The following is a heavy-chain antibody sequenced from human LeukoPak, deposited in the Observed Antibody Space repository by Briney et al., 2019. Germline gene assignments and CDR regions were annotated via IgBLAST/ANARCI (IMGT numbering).Heavy chain of an antibody. CDR2: IYTSGST. CDR3: ARELSVHHDWIRGSYGRYFDY. CDR1: GGSISSFY. V-gene: IGHV4-4*07. J-gene: IGHJ4*02. Sequence: PSETLSLTCTVSGGSISSFYWSWIRQPAGKGLEWIGRIYTSGSTNYNPSLKSRVTMSVDTSKNQFSLKLSSVTAADTAVYYCARELSVHHDWIRGSYGRYFDYWGQGTLVTVSS. D-gene: IGHD1-26*01.